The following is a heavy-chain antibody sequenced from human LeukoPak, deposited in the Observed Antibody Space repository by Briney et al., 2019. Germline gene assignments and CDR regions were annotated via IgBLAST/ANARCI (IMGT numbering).Heavy chain of an antibody. D-gene: IGHD6-19*01. Sequence: GESLKISCKGSGYRFTSYWIGWVRQMPGKGLEWMGKIDPSDSYTNYSPSFQGHVTISADKSISTAYLQWSSLKASDTAMYYCARSLSSGWPGFGYWGQGALVTVSS. J-gene: IGHJ4*02. V-gene: IGHV5-10-1*01. CDR2: IDPSDSYT. CDR3: ARSLSSGWPGFGY. CDR1: GYRFTSYW.